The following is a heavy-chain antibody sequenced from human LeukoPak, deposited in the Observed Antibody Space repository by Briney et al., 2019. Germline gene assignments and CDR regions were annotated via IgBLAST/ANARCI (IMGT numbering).Heavy chain of an antibody. J-gene: IGHJ4*02. CDR3: ARGDDSSGQVDY. CDR2: ISYDGSSK. D-gene: IGHD3-22*01. Sequence: GGSLRLSCAASGFTFSTYSMNWVRQAPGKGLEWVAIISYDGSSKYYANSVKGRFTISRDNSKSTLYLQMNSLRPEDTAVYYCARGDDSSGQVDYWGQGTLVTVPS. CDR1: GFTFSTYS. V-gene: IGHV3-30*03.